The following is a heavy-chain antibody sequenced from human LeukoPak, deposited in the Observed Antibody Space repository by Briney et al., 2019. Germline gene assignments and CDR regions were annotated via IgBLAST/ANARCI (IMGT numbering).Heavy chain of an antibody. J-gene: IGHJ6*02. CDR1: GFTFSSYA. V-gene: IGHV3-64D*06. D-gene: IGHD6-13*01. CDR3: VKVAEKSRGIAAHYGMDV. CDR2: ISSNGGST. Sequence: GGSLRLSCSASGFTFSSYAMHWVRQAPGKGLEYVSAISSNGGSTYYADSVKGRFTISRDNSKNTLHLQMSSLRAEDTAVYYCVKVAEKSRGIAAHYGMDVWGQGTTVTVSS.